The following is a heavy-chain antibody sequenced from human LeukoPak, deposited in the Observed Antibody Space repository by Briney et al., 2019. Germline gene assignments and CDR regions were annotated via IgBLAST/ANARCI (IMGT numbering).Heavy chain of an antibody. CDR3: AKFGDASGPRGGFDP. CDR1: GFTFSTYA. CDR2: IHGGGDTT. V-gene: IGHV3-23*01. D-gene: IGHD2-15*01. Sequence: PGGSLRLSCAASGFTFSTYAVSWLRRAPGKELEWVSAIHGGGDTTYYANSVKGRFTISRDNSKNTLYLQMNSLRAEDTAVYYCAKFGDASGPRGGFDPWGQGTQVSVSP. J-gene: IGHJ5*02.